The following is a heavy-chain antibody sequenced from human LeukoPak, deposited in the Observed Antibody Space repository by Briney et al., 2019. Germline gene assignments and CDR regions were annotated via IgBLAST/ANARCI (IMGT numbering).Heavy chain of an antibody. V-gene: IGHV4-59*01. CDR2: SDYNGGT. CDR1: GGSISTYY. J-gene: IGHJ4*02. Sequence: SETLSLTCTVSGGSISTYYWSWIRQPPGKGLEWIGYSDYNGGTHYNPSLKSRVTISVDTSKNQFSLKLSSVTAADTAVYYCARDKYSSSAFDYWGQGTLVTVSS. D-gene: IGHD6-13*01. CDR3: ARDKYSSSAFDY.